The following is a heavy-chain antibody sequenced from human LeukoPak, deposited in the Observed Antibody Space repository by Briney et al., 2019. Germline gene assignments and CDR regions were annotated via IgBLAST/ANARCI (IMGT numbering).Heavy chain of an antibody. CDR3: AELGITMIGGV. J-gene: IGHJ6*04. CDR1: GFTFSNYG. CDR2: ITGSGGST. Sequence: GGSLRLSCAASGFTFSNYGLSWVRQAPGKGLEWVSGITGSGGSTYYADSVKGRFTISRDNSKNTLYLQMNSLRAEDTAVYYCAELGITMIGGVWGKGTTVTISS. D-gene: IGHD3-10*02. V-gene: IGHV3-23*01.